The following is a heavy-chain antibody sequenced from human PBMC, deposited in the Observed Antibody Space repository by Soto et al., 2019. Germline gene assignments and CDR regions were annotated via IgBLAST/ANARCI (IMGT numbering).Heavy chain of an antibody. J-gene: IGHJ4*02. D-gene: IGHD3-10*01. CDR3: ATYGSGTYIPTTFDY. CDR1: GGSISSGGYY. Sequence: QVQLQESGPGLVKPSQTLSLTCTVSGGSISSGGYYWSWIRQHPGKGLEWIGYIYYSGSTYYNPSLKSRVTISVDTSKNQFSLKLSSVSAAATAVYYCATYGSGTYIPTTFDYWGQGTLVTVSS. CDR2: IYYSGST. V-gene: IGHV4-31*03.